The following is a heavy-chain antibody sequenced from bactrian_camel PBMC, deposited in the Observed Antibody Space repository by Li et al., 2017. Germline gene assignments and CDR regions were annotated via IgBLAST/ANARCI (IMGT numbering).Heavy chain of an antibody. CDR2: IDSDGET. Sequence: HVQLVESGGGSVQAGGSVTLSCVASGFRESGAYVAWIRQAPGKGREGVASIDSDGETTYADSVKGRFTISKDNAKNTLYLQMNSLKPEDTAMYYCTGSTMVWGRCIGPFTEPSDYTYWGQG. CDR3: TGSTMVWGRCIGPFTEPSDYTY. D-gene: IGHD4*01. CDR1: GFRESGAY. V-gene: IGHV3S6*01. J-gene: IGHJ4*01.